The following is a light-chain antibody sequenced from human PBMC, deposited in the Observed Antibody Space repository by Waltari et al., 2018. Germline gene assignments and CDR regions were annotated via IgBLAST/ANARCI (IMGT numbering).Light chain of an antibody. CDR1: QSVSSN. Sequence: EIVMTQSPALLSVSPGERATLSCRASQSVSSNLARYQQKPGQAPRLLIYCASTRATGIPARFSGSGSGTEFTLTISSLQSEDFAVYYCQQYHNLPPLTFGRGTKVEIK. CDR3: QQYHNLPPLT. J-gene: IGKJ4*01. CDR2: CAS. V-gene: IGKV3-15*01.